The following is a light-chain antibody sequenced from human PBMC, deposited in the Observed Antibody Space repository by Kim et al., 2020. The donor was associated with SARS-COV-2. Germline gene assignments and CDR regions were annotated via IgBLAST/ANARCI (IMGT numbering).Light chain of an antibody. CDR1: ASNIGRYS. CDR3: AAWDENLNGYV. J-gene: IGLJ1*01. V-gene: IGLV1-47*01. CDR2: RNV. Sequence: GQSVPISCSGSASNIGRYSVSWYKHVPGTAPKLLIYRNVQRPSGVLDRFSGSKSGTSASLAISGLRSEDEAEYFCAAWDENLNGYVFGSGTKVTVL.